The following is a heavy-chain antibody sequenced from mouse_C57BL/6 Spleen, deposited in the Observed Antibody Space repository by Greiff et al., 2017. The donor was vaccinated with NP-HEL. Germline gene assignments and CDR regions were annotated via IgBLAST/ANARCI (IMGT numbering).Heavy chain of an antibody. J-gene: IGHJ3*01. V-gene: IGHV5-9*01. Sequence: EVKLMESGEGLVKPGGSLKLSCAASGFTFSSYTMSWVRQTPEKRLEWVATISGGGGNTYYPDSVKGRFTISRDNAKNTLYLQMSSLRSEDTALYYCARHEAYWGQGTLVTVSA. CDR1: GFTFSSYT. CDR3: ARHEAY. CDR2: ISGGGGNT.